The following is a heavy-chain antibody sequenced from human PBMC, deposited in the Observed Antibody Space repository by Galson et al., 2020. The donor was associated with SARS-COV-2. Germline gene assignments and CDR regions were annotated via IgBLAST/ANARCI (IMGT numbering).Heavy chain of an antibody. J-gene: IGHJ6*03. CDR3: ARERGVDIVVEPAASRRCPWEDGTQIIDNYYLDV. CDR2: IYTTRAT. Sequence: SQTPSPTCTVSGASLTRDDHYWTWLRPPAGKGLEWIGRIYTTRATNSNPSLNSRVTMSANSSTNQFSLKLRSVTAADTAVYYCARERGVDIVVEPAASRRCPWEDGTQIIDNYYLDVWGKGTTVTISS. V-gene: IGHV4-61*02. D-gene: IGHD2-2*03. CDR1: GASLTRDDHY.